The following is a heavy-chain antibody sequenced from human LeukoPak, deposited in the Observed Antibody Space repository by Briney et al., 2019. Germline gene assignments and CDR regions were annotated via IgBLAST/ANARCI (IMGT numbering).Heavy chain of an antibody. CDR3: ATAPVDLWSGYYYYGMDV. CDR1: GGSISSGGYS. J-gene: IGHJ6*02. Sequence: SQTLSLTCAVSGGSISSGGYSWSWIRQPPGKGLEWIGYIYHSGSTYYNPSLKSRVTISVDRSKNQFSLKLSSVTAADTAVYYCATAPVDLWSGYYYYGMDVWGQGTTVTVSS. V-gene: IGHV4-30-2*01. CDR2: IYHSGST. D-gene: IGHD3-3*01.